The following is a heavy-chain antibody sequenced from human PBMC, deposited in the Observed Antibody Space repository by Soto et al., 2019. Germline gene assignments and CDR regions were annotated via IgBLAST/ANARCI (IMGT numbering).Heavy chain of an antibody. V-gene: IGHV3-9*01. Sequence: EVQLVESGGGLIQPGRSLRLSCAASGFTFDDYAMHWVRQAPGKGLEWVSGISWNSGNIGYADSVKGRFTISRDNVKSSLYLQMNSLRAEDTALYYCAKGHGDYYYYGMDVWGQGTTVTVSS. CDR1: GFTFDDYA. J-gene: IGHJ6*02. CDR3: AKGHGDYYYYGMDV. D-gene: IGHD4-17*01. CDR2: ISWNSGNI.